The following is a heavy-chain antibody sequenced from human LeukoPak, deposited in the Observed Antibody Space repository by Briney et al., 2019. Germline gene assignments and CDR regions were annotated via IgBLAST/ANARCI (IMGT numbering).Heavy chain of an antibody. J-gene: IGHJ4*02. D-gene: IGHD6-13*01. Sequence: PSETLSLTCTVSGGSISSGTYYWSWIRQPAGRRLEWIGRISASRITNYNPSLKSRATISVATSTNQFSLKLSSVTAADTAVYYCARGSSGYSSRPPSLVDYWGQGTLVTVSS. CDR2: ISASRIT. V-gene: IGHV4-61*02. CDR3: ARGSSGYSSRPPSLVDY. CDR1: GGSISSGTYY.